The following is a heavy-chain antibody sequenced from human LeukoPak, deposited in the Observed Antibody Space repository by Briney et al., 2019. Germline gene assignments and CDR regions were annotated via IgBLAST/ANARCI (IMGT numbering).Heavy chain of an antibody. CDR1: GFTVSSNY. CDR2: IYSGGST. CDR3: ARERFEIRDHYYVDV. V-gene: IGHV3-53*01. J-gene: IGHJ6*03. Sequence: GGSLRLSCAASGFTVSSNYMSWVRQAPGKGLEWVSVIYSGGSTYYADSVKGRFTISRDNSKNTLYLQMNSLRDEDTAVYYCARERFEIRDHYYVDVWGKGTTVTVSS. D-gene: IGHD3-10*01.